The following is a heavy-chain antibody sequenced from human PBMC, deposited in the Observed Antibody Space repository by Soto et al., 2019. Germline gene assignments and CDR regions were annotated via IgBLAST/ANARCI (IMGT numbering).Heavy chain of an antibody. Sequence: QITLKEAGPTLVKPTQTLTLTCTFSGFSLSTTGEGVFWIRQPPGKAPEWLALVHWNDDNRYSPSLRPRLTIRKDTTRNHVVLSLTNVEPVETGTYYCAQRRLGDTRTDYNGPDVCVQGTTVIVSS. J-gene: IGHJ6*02. CDR2: VHWNDDN. D-gene: IGHD3-3*01. V-gene: IGHV2-5*01. CDR3: AQRRLGDTRTDYNGPDV. CDR1: GFSLSTTGEG.